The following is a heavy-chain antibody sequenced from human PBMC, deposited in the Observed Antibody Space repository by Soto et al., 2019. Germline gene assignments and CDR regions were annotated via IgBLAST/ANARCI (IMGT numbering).Heavy chain of an antibody. Sequence: PSQTLSLTCAISGDSVSSNSAAWNWIRQSPSRGLEWLGRTYYRSKWYNDYAVSVKSRITINPDTSKNQFSLQLNSVTPEDTAVYYCARDFPINLDIVVVPASLPPRPDYYYGMDVWGQGTAVTVSS. CDR2: TYYRSKWYN. V-gene: IGHV6-1*01. CDR3: ARDFPINLDIVVVPASLPPRPDYYYGMDV. J-gene: IGHJ6*02. CDR1: GDSVSSNSAA. D-gene: IGHD2-2*01.